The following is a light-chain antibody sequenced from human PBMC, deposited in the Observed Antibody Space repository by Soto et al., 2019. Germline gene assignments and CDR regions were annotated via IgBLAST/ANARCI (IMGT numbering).Light chain of an antibody. CDR1: QSVSSN. CDR2: GAS. V-gene: IGKV3-20*01. CDR3: QQYGSSRGLT. J-gene: IGKJ4*01. Sequence: EIVMTQSPATLSVSPGERATLSCRASQSVSSNLAWYQQKPGQAPRLLIYGASSRATGIPDRFSGSGSGTDFTLTISRLEPEDFAVYYCQQYGSSRGLTFGGGTKVDIK.